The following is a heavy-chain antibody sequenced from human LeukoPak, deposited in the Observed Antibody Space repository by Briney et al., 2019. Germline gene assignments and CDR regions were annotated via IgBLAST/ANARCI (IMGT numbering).Heavy chain of an antibody. V-gene: IGHV4-59*01. Sequence: SETLSLTCTVSGGSISSYYWSWIRQPPRKGLEWIGYIYYSGSTNYNPSLKSRVTISVDTSKNQFSLKLSSVTAADTAVYYCVRAQYSSSWDKIYSFDYWGQGTLVTVSS. D-gene: IGHD6-13*01. CDR3: VRAQYSSSWDKIYSFDY. CDR2: IYYSGST. J-gene: IGHJ4*02. CDR1: GGSISSYY.